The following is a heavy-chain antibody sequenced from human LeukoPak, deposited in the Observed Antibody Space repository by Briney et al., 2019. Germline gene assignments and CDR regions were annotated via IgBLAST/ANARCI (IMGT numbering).Heavy chain of an antibody. D-gene: IGHD3-10*02. CDR2: INHSGST. CDR3: ARLRSGSYTYFDY. CDR1: GGSFSGYY. Sequence: SETLSLTCAVYGGSFSGYYWSWIRQPPGKGLEWIGEINHSGSTNYNPSLKSRVTISVDTSKSQFSLKLSSVTAADTAVYYCARLRSGSYTYFDYWGQGTLVTVSS. V-gene: IGHV4-34*01. J-gene: IGHJ4*02.